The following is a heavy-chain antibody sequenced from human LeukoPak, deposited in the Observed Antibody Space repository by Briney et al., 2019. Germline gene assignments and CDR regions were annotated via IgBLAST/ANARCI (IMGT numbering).Heavy chain of an antibody. V-gene: IGHV3-49*03. CDR2: IRSKAYGGTT. CDR3: TRDSVVLRYFDWYTGPDAFDI. D-gene: IGHD3-9*01. Sequence: PGGSLRLSCTASGFTFGDYAMSWFRQAPGKGLEWVGFIRSKAYGGTTEYAASVKGRFTISRDDSKSMAYLQMNSLKTEDTAVYYCTRDSVVLRYFDWYTGPDAFDIWGQGTMVTVSS. CDR1: GFTFGDYA. J-gene: IGHJ3*02.